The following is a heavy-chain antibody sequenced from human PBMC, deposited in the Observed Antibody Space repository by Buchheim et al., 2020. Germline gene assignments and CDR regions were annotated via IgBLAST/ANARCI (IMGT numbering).Heavy chain of an antibody. CDR3: AKARAYRSSGFDGVDF. J-gene: IGHJ6*02. CDR1: GFTFSSYG. Sequence: QVQLVESGGGVVQPGRSLRLSCEASGFTFSSYGMHWVRQAPGKGLEGVAVISYDGCNKYSTDSVKGRFTISRDNSKNTLYLQTNSLRLEDTAVYYCAKARAYRSSGFDGVDFWGQGNT. V-gene: IGHV3-30*18. CDR2: ISYDGCNK. D-gene: IGHD6-13*01.